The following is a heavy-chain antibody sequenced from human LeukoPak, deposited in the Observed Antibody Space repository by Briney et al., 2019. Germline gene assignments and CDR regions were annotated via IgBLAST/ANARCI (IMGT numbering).Heavy chain of an antibody. D-gene: IGHD3-3*01. J-gene: IGHJ5*02. CDR2: INTNTGNP. V-gene: IGHV7-4-1*02. CDR3: ARTYYDFWSGYYSRNWFDP. Sequence: ASVKVSCKASGYTFTSYAMNWVRQAPGQGLEWMGWINTNTGNPTYAQGFTGRFVFSLDTSVSTAYLQISSLKAEDTAVYYCARTYYDFWSGYYSRNWFDPWGQGTLVTVSS. CDR1: GYTFTSYA.